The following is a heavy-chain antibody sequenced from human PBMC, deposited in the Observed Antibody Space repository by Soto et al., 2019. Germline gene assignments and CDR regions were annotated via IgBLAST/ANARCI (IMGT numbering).Heavy chain of an antibody. D-gene: IGHD3-16*01. CDR2: ISSSSSYI. J-gene: IGHJ4*02. CDR1: GFTFSSYS. CDR3: AFGNLSYYFDY. Sequence: GGSLRLSCAASGFTFSSYSMNWVRQAPGKGLEWGSSISSSSSYIYYADAVKGRFTLSRDNAKNTLYLQLNSLRAADTAVYHCAFGNLSYYFDYWGQGTPVTVSS. V-gene: IGHV3-21*01.